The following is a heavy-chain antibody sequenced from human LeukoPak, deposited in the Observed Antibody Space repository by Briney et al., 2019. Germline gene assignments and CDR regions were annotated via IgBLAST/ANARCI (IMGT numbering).Heavy chain of an antibody. D-gene: IGHD2-2*01. CDR3: ASGGYCSSTTCYGYNFYYMDV. CDR1: GFTFSRYA. V-gene: IGHV3-23*01. CDR2: IIGSGATT. J-gene: IGHJ6*03. Sequence: PGGSLRLSCAASGFTFSRYAMSGVRQATGKGLEWVSSIIGSGATTYYAESVKGRFTISRDNSKNTLYLQMNSLRVEDTAVYYCASGGYCSSTTCYGYNFYYMDVWGKGTTVTVSS.